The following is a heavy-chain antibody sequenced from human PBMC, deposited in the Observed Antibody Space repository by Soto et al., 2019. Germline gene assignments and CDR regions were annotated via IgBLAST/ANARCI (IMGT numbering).Heavy chain of an antibody. CDR3: VKDSHSRPIKMLDY. D-gene: IGHD5-12*01. CDR2: IRANGLTT. Sequence: GGSLRLSCSASGFTFSSFAMHWVRQAPGKGLEYVSGIRANGLTTYDADSVKDRFTISRDNSKNTLYLQMTSLRPEDTAVYYCVKDSHSRPIKMLDYCGQGTLVTVSS. J-gene: IGHJ4*02. CDR1: GFTFSSFA. V-gene: IGHV3-64D*06.